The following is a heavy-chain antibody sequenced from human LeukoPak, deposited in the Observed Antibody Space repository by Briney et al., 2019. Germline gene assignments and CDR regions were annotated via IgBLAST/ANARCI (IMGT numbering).Heavy chain of an antibody. D-gene: IGHD1-14*01. CDR2: MNPNSGNT. V-gene: IGHV1-8*01. Sequence: GASVKVSCKASGYTFTSYDINWVRQATGQGLEWMGWMNPNSGNTGYAQKFQGRVTMTRNTSISTAYMELSSLRSEDTAVYYCARGRTSNYYYYYMGVWGKGTTVTISS. CDR3: ARGRTSNYYYYYMGV. J-gene: IGHJ6*03. CDR1: GYTFTSYD.